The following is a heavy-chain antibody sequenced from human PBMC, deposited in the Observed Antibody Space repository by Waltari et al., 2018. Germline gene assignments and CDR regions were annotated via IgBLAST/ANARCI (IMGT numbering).Heavy chain of an antibody. CDR2: INPNSGGT. J-gene: IGHJ4*02. Sequence: QVQLVQSGAEVKKPGASVKVSCKASGYTFTGYYIHLVRQAPGQGLEWRGRINPNSGGTNYAQKFQGRVTMTRDTSISTAYMELSRLRSDDTAVYYCARGVATFPSATGYWGQGTLVTVSS. CDR3: ARGVATFPSATGY. V-gene: IGHV1-2*06. D-gene: IGHD5-12*01. CDR1: GYTFTGYY.